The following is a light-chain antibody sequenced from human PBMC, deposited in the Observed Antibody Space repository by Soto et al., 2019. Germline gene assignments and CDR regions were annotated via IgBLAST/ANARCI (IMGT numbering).Light chain of an antibody. J-gene: IGKJ4*01. Sequence: EIVLTQSPATLSLFPGERATLSCRASQTLGSFLAWYQQKHGQAPRIVLSDVSYRSSGVPVRFSGSGSGTDFTLTISRLAPGDFAVYYCHQRGDWPLTFGGGTKVEI. V-gene: IGKV3-11*01. CDR2: DVS. CDR1: QTLGSF. CDR3: HQRGDWPLT.